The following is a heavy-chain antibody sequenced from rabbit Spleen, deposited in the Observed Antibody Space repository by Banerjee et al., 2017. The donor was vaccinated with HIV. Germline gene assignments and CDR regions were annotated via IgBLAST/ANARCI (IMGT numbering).Heavy chain of an antibody. CDR3: AIDLVSVIGWNFNL. D-gene: IGHD1-1*01. V-gene: IGHV1S45*01. CDR1: GVSLNDKDV. Sequence: EQLEESGGGLVKPEGSLTLTCKASGVSLNDKDVMCWVRQDPGKGLEWIACINIVTGKSVYGSWSKDRFMMSRTSSTTVNLQMTSLTAADTATYFGAIDLVSVIGWNFNLWGQGTLVTVS. J-gene: IGHJ4*01. CDR2: INIVTGKS.